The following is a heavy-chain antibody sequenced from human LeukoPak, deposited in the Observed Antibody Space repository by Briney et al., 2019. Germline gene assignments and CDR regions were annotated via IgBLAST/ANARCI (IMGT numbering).Heavy chain of an antibody. J-gene: IGHJ4*02. CDR3: AKSALGDYVSPQDY. V-gene: IGHV3-23*01. CDR1: GFTFSSYA. CDR2: ISGSGGSK. Sequence: PGGSLRLSCAASGFTFSSYAMTWVRQAPGKGLEWVSSISGSGGSKHYVDSVKGRITISRDSSKNTLSLQMNSLRAEDTAVYYCAKSALGDYVSPQDYWGQGTLVTVSS. D-gene: IGHD4-17*01.